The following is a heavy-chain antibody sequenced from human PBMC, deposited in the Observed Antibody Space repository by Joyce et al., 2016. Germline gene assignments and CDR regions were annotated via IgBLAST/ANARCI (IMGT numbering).Heavy chain of an antibody. J-gene: IGHJ3*02. CDR3: VRNYLYGFDI. Sequence: EVQLVESGGGLAQPGGSLRLSCAASGFTFSSYTMNWVRQAPGKGLECLSYISSDSSTISYADSVNGRFIISRDNAKNSVYLQMNSLRAEDTAVYFCVRNYLYGFDIWGLGTMVTVS. D-gene: IGHD3-16*01. V-gene: IGHV3-48*01. CDR1: GFTFSSYT. CDR2: ISSDSSTI.